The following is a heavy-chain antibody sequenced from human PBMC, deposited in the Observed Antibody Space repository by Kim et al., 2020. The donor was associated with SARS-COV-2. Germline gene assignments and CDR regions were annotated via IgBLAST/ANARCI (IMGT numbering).Heavy chain of an antibody. Sequence: GGSLRLSCAASGFTFSSYAMHWVRQAPGKGLEWVAVISYDGSNKYYVDSVKGRFTISRDNSKNTLYLQMNSLRAEDTAVYYCARDIASYRSGWIYYYYGMDVWGHGTTVTVS. CDR2: ISYDGSNK. D-gene: IGHD6-19*01. V-gene: IGHV3-30*04. CDR1: GFTFSSYA. J-gene: IGHJ6*02. CDR3: ARDIASYRSGWIYYYYGMDV.